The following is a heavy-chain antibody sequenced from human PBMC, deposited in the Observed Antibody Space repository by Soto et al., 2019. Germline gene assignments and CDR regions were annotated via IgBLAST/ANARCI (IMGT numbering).Heavy chain of an antibody. CDR1: GYRFTNYA. CDR3: AREMTTMTFYDY. Sequence: WASVKVSCKASGYRFTNYAITWVRQAPGEGLEWMGWITAYNGKTNNAQKFQGRVTMTTDTSASTAYMELRGLRSDDTAVYYCAREMTTMTFYDYWGQGTLVTVSS. CDR2: ITAYNGKT. V-gene: IGHV1-18*01. J-gene: IGHJ4*02.